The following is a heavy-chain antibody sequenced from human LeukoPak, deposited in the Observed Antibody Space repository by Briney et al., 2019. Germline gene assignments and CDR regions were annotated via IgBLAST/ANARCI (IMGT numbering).Heavy chain of an antibody. D-gene: IGHD3-3*01. Sequence: SETLSLTCAVSGYSISSGYYWGWIRQPPGKGLEWIGSIYHSGSTYYNPSLKSRVTISVDTSKNQFSLKLSSVTAADTAVYYCARGLGIFGVVYFDCWGQGTLVTVSS. V-gene: IGHV4-38-2*01. CDR3: ARGLGIFGVVYFDC. CDR2: IYHSGST. CDR1: GYSISSGYY. J-gene: IGHJ4*02.